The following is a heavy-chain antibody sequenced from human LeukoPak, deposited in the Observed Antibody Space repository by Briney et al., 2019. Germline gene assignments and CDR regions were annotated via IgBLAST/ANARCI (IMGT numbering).Heavy chain of an antibody. D-gene: IGHD2-8*01. CDR3: ARDATNGYMGGL. J-gene: IGHJ4*02. V-gene: IGHV1-18*03. CDR2: ISGYNGNT. Sequence: GASVKVSCKTSGYTFTSYGINWVRQAPGQGLEWMGWISGYNGNTRYAQKFQGRVTFTTDTSTSTVHLELRSLTSDDMAVYFCARDATNGYMGGLWGQGTLVIVSS. CDR1: GYTFTSYG.